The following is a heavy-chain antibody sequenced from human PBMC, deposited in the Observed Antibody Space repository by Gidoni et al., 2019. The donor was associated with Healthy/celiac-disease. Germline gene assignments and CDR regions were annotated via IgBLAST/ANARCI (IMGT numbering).Heavy chain of an antibody. Sequence: EVQLVQSGAAVKKPGESLRISCKGSGYSFTSYWISWVLQMPGKGLEWMGRIVPSDSYNNYIPSFQGHVTISADKSISKAYLQGRSLKASDTAMDYCGRTLIAVAEIPFDYWGQGTLVTVSS. V-gene: IGHV5-10-1*03. CDR2: IVPSDSYN. J-gene: IGHJ4*02. D-gene: IGHD6-19*01. CDR3: GRTLIAVAEIPFDY. CDR1: GYSFTSYW.